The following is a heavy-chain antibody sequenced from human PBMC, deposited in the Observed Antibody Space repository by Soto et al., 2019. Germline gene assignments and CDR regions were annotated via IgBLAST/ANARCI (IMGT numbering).Heavy chain of an antibody. V-gene: IGHV3-48*03. CDR3: ARVSQSFIEYFQH. CDR2: ISGSGYTSDAGPTI. D-gene: IGHD3-16*02. Sequence: GGSLRLSCAASGFTFSSYEMIWVRQAPGKGLEWVSYISGSGYTSDAGPTIHYADSVRGRFTISRNNAKNSLYLQMNSLRVEDTAVYYCARVSQSFIEYFQHWGQGTLVTVSS. J-gene: IGHJ1*01. CDR1: GFTFSSYE.